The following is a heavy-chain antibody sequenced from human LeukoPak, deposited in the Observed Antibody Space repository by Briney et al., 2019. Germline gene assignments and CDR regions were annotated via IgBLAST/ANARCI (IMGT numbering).Heavy chain of an antibody. J-gene: IGHJ6*02. Sequence: PSETLSLTCTVSGGSISSYYWSWIRQPAGKGLEWVGRIYTSGSTNYNPSLKSRVTMSVDTSKNQFSLKLSSVTAADTAVYYCARGRRRSGWYVDLDVWGQGTTVTVSS. D-gene: IGHD6-19*01. CDR1: GGSISSYY. CDR3: ARGRRRSGWYVDLDV. V-gene: IGHV4-4*07. CDR2: IYTSGST.